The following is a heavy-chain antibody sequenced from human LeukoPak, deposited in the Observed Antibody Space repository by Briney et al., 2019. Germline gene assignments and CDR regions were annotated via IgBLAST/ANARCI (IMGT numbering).Heavy chain of an antibody. CDR2: IYPGDSDT. CDR3: AREKKDSSGYEGWFDY. Sequence: GESLKISCKGSGYSFTSYWIGWVRQMPGKGLEWMGIIYPGDSDTRYSPSFQGQVTISADKSISTAYLQWSSLKASDTAMYYCAREKKDSSGYEGWFDYWGQGTLVTVSS. J-gene: IGHJ4*02. D-gene: IGHD3-22*01. V-gene: IGHV5-51*01. CDR1: GYSFTSYW.